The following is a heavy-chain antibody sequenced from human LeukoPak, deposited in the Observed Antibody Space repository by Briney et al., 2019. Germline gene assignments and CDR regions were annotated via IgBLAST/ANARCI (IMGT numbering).Heavy chain of an antibody. CDR1: GGSIGSSSYY. CDR2: INHSGST. CDR3: ARRTRVAVVEFDY. J-gene: IGHJ4*02. V-gene: IGHV4-39*07. D-gene: IGHD6-19*01. Sequence: SETLSLTCTVSGGSIGSSSYYWGWIRQPPGKGLEWIGEINHSGSTNYNPSLKSRVTISVDTSKNQFSLKLSSVTAADTAVYYCARRTRVAVVEFDYWGQGTLVTVSS.